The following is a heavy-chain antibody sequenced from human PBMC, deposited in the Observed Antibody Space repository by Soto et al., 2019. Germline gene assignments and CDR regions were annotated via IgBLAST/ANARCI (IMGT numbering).Heavy chain of an antibody. CDR3: AKELGGYNYVPPLDC. CDR1: GFTFSSYG. CDR2: ISYDGSNK. Sequence: QVQLVESGGGVVQPGRSLRLSCAASGFTFSSYGMHWVRQAPGKGLQWVAVISYDGSNKYYADSVKVRFTISRDNSKNTLYLQMNSLRAEDTAVYYCAKELGGYNYVPPLDCWGQGTLVTVSS. J-gene: IGHJ4*02. D-gene: IGHD5-18*01. V-gene: IGHV3-30*18.